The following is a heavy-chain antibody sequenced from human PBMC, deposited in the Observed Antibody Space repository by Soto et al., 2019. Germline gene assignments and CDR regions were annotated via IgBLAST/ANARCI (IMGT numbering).Heavy chain of an antibody. CDR2: IYHTGTT. D-gene: IGHD2-2*01. J-gene: IGHJ5*02. V-gene: IGHV4-30-4*01. CDR1: GGSISNVGYF. Sequence: QVQLQESGPGLVKPSQTLSLTCTVSGGSISNVGYFWSWIRQPPGKGLEWIGFIYHTGTTYYNSSLRRRVSISTDTSKSQFSLKLNSVTAADTAVYYCARVMAAMQNWLDPWGQGTLVTVSP. CDR3: ARVMAAMQNWLDP.